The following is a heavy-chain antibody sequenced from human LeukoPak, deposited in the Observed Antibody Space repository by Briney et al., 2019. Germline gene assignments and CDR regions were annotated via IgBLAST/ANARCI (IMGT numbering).Heavy chain of an antibody. V-gene: IGHV3-21*01. J-gene: IGHJ4*02. Sequence: GGSLRLSCAASGFTFSSYSMSWVRQAPGKGLEWVSSISSSSSYIYYADSVKGRFTISRDNAKNPMYLQMNSLRAEDTAVYYCATEPPVLLWFGEVSCWGQGTLVTVSS. D-gene: IGHD3-10*01. CDR3: ATEPPVLLWFGEVSC. CDR2: ISSSSSYI. CDR1: GFTFSSYS.